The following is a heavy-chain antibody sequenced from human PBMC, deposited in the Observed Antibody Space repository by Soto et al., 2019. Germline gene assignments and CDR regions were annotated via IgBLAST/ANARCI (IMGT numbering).Heavy chain of an antibody. J-gene: IGHJ5*02. CDR2: IDDSGNT. D-gene: IGHD4-17*01. Sequence: QVQLQESGPGLVKPSQTLSLTCTVSGASISSGAYDWSWIRQHPGKGLEWIGHIDDSGNTYYNPSLTIRVIISADTSKNHFSLRLTFVSAADTAVYYCAGHPYGESWFDPWGQGTLVTVSS. CDR1: GASISSGAYD. V-gene: IGHV4-31*03. CDR3: AGHPYGESWFDP.